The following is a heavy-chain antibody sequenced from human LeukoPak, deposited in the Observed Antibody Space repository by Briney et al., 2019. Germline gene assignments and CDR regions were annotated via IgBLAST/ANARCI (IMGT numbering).Heavy chain of an antibody. J-gene: IGHJ4*02. CDR1: GFTFNSDG. CDR3: AADLVPPPAYGFDY. D-gene: IGHD3-10*01. Sequence: GESLRLSCAASGFTFNSDGMSWVRQAPGKGLEWMGRIKSKIDGGTTEYAAPVKGRFTISRDDSKSTLYLQMNSLKTEDTAVYFCAADLVPPPAYGFDYWGQGSLVTVSS. V-gene: IGHV3-15*01. CDR2: IKSKIDGGTT.